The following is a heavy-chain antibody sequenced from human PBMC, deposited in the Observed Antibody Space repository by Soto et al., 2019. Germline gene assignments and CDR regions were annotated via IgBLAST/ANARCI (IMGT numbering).Heavy chain of an antibody. CDR2: ISSSSSTI. J-gene: IGHJ4*02. V-gene: IGHV3-48*02. Sequence: GGSLILSCAASGFTFSSYSMNWVRQAPGKGLEWVSYISSSSSTIYYADSVKGRFTISRDNAKNSLYLQMNSLRDEDTAVYYCARARITIFGVVIPYFDYWGQGTLVTVSS. CDR1: GFTFSSYS. D-gene: IGHD3-3*01. CDR3: ARARITIFGVVIPYFDY.